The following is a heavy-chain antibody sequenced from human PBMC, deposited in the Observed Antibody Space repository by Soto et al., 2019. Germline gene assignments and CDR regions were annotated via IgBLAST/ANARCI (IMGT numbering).Heavy chain of an antibody. D-gene: IGHD2-21*02. CDR2: IYYSGST. CDR3: ARQRTSVVTKAYFDV. J-gene: IGHJ4*02. Sequence: SETLSLTCTVTCDSISSRSYYCGWILQPPGKGLEWIGSIYYSGSTYNNPSPRSRVSMSIDTSKDQFSLKLKSVTAADTALYFCARQRTSVVTKAYFDVWGPGSVVTVSS. CDR1: CDSISSRSYY. V-gene: IGHV4-39*01.